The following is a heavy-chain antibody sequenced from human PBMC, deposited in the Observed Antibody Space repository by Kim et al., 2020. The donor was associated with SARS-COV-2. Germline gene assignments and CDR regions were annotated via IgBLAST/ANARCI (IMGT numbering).Heavy chain of an antibody. CDR3: SREDTMGRGVINFDY. J-gene: IGHJ4*02. V-gene: IGHV1-69*13. CDR2: IIPIFGTA. Sequence: SVKVSCKASGGTFSSYAINWVRQAPGQGLEWMGGIIPIFGTANYAQKFQGRVTITADESTSTAYMELSSLRSEDTAGEYCSREDTMGRGVINFDYWGQG. CDR1: GGTFSSYA. D-gene: IGHD3-10*01.